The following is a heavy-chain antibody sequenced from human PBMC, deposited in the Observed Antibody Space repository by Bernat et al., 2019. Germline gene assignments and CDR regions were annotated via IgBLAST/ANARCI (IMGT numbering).Heavy chain of an antibody. Sequence: EVQLVESGGGLVQPGGSLRLSCAASGFTFSSYWMHWVRQAPGKGLVWVSRITKDGTITTYADSVKGRFTISRDNAKNPLYLQMNSLRADDTAVYYCAPDRGYGMDVWGQGTTVAVSS. CDR2: ITKDGTIT. V-gene: IGHV3-74*01. CDR1: GFTFSSYW. D-gene: IGHD3-10*01. CDR3: APDRGYGMDV. J-gene: IGHJ6*02.